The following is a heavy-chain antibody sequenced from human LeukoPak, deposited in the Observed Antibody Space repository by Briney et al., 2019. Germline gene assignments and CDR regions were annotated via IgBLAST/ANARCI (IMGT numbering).Heavy chain of an antibody. D-gene: IGHD6-6*01. Sequence: GGSLRLSCAASGFTVSSNVMNWVRQAPGKGLEWVSYISSSSSTIYYADSVKGRFTISRDNANNSLYLQMNSLRAEDTAVYYCARDVGIAARVFDYWGQGTLVTVSS. J-gene: IGHJ4*02. CDR2: ISSSSSTI. CDR1: GFTVSSNV. CDR3: ARDVGIAARVFDY. V-gene: IGHV3-48*04.